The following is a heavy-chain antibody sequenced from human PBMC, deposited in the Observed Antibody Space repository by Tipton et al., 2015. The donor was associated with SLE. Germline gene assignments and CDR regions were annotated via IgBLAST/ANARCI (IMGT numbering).Heavy chain of an antibody. V-gene: IGHV4-30-2*01. J-gene: IGHJ4*02. D-gene: IGHD2-15*01. Sequence: TLSLTCAVSGGSISSGGYSWSWIRQPPGKGLEWIGYIYHSGSTYYNPSLKSRVTISVDTSKNQFSLKLSSVTAADTAVYYCARTAGVVVVAATSYYFDYWGQGTLVTVSS. CDR1: GGSISSGGYS. CDR3: ARTAGVVVVAATSYYFDY. CDR2: IYHSGST.